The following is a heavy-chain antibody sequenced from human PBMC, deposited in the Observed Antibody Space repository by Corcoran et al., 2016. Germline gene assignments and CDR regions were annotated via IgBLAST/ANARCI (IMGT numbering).Heavy chain of an antibody. CDR3: ANKAIAARPPMG. Sequence: EVQLVESVGGLVQPGGSLRLSCAASGFTFTNYAMSWVRQTPGKGLEWVSGITSGGSSTYYADSVKGRFTISRDNSNNMLYLQMNSLRAEDTAIYYCANKAIAARPPMGWGQGTLVTVSS. J-gene: IGHJ4*02. CDR1: GFTFTNYA. V-gene: IGHV3-23*04. CDR2: ITSGGSST. D-gene: IGHD6-6*01.